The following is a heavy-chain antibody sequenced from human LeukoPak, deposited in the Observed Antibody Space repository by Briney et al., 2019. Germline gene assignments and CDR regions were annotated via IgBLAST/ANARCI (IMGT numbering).Heavy chain of an antibody. D-gene: IGHD3-9*01. CDR1: GGSISSYY. CDR2: IYYSGST. V-gene: IGHV4-59*12. J-gene: IGHJ5*02. CDR3: ARAGTPRNYDILTGYYTGFDP. Sequence: SETLSLTCTVSGGSISSYYWSWIRQPPGKGLEWIGYIYYSGSTNYNPSLKSRVTISVDTSKNQFSLKLSSVTAADTAVYYCARAGTPRNYDILTGYYTGFDPWGQGTLVTVSS.